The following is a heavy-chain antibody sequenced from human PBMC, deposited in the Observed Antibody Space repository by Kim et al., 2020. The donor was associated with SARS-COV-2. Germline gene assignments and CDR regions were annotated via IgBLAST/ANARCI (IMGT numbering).Heavy chain of an antibody. CDR3: AKVPKSSSWYFDY. V-gene: IGHV3-33*06. D-gene: IGHD6-13*01. J-gene: IGHJ4*02. CDR2: IWYDGSNK. Sequence: GGSLRLSCAASGFTFSSYAMHWVRQAPGKGLEWVAVIWYDGSNKYYADSVKGRFTISRDNSKNTLYLQMNSLRAEDTAVYYCAKVPKSSSWYFDYWGQGTLVTVSS. CDR1: GFTFSSYA.